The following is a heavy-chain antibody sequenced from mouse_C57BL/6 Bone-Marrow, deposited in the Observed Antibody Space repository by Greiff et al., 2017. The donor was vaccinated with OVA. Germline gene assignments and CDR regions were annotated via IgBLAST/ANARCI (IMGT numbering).Heavy chain of an antibody. D-gene: IGHD1-1*01. CDR3: TSGSSWYYFDY. CDR2: INPSSGYT. CDR1: GYTFTSYW. J-gene: IGHJ2*01. Sequence: VQLQQSGAELAKPGASVKLSCKASGYTFTSYWMHWVKQRPGQGLEWIGYINPSSGYTKYNQKFKDKATLTAEKSSSTAYMQLSSLTYEDSAVYYCTSGSSWYYFDYWGQGTTLTVSS. V-gene: IGHV1-7*01.